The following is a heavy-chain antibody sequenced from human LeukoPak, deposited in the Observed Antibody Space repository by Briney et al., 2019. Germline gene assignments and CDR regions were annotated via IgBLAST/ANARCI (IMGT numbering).Heavy chain of an antibody. Sequence: SETLSLTCAVSGYSISSGYYWGWIRQPPGKGLEWIGSIYHSGSTYYNPSLKSRVTISVDTSKNQFSLKLSSVTAADTAVYYCASLPLRSFGYWGQGTLVTVSS. CDR2: IYHSGST. CDR1: GYSISSGYY. V-gene: IGHV4-38-2*01. D-gene: IGHD4-17*01. CDR3: ASLPLRSFGY. J-gene: IGHJ4*02.